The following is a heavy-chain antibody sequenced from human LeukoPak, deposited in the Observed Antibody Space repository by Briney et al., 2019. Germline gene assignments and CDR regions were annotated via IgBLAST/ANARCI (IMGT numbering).Heavy chain of an antibody. CDR1: GYTLTELS. J-gene: IGHJ4*02. Sequence: SVKVSCKVSGYTLTELSMHWVRQAPGQGLEWMGGIIPIFGTANYAQKFQGRVTITADESTSTAYMELSSLRSEDTAVYYCARDPPGGSYLDYWGQGTLVTVSS. V-gene: IGHV1-69*13. D-gene: IGHD1-26*01. CDR3: ARDPPGGSYLDY. CDR2: IIPIFGTA.